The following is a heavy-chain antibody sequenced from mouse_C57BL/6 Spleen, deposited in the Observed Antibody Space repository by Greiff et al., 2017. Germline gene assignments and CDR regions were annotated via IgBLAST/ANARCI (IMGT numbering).Heavy chain of an antibody. V-gene: IGHV1-81*01. CDR3: AGYYGNYGGYYAMDY. CDR2: IYPRSGNT. CDR1: GYTFTSYG. D-gene: IGHD2-1*01. Sequence: QVHVKQSGAELARPGASVKLSCKASGYTFTSYGISWVKQRTGQGLEWIGEIYPRSGNTYYNEKFKGKATLTADKSSSTAYMELRSLTSEDSAVYFCAGYYGNYGGYYAMDYWGQGTSVTVSS. J-gene: IGHJ4*01.